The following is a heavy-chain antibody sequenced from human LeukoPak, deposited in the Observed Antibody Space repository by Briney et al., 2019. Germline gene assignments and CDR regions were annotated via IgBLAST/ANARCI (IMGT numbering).Heavy chain of an antibody. Sequence: GGSLRLSCAASGFTFSSYWMHWVRQAPGKGLVWVSGTNTDGSSTMYADSVKGRFTIARDNSKNTLFLQMGSLRAEDTAVYYCARDRSTTHFDYWGQGTLVTVSS. V-gene: IGHV3-74*03. CDR2: TNTDGSST. CDR1: GFTFSSYW. D-gene: IGHD5/OR15-5a*01. CDR3: ARDRSTTHFDY. J-gene: IGHJ4*02.